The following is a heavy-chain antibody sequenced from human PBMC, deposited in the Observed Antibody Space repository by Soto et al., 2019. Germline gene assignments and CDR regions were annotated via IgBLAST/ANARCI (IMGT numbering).Heavy chain of an antibody. CDR3: ARDIGSYAYAEGY. Sequence: PSETLSLTCSVSGGSINSYWWSWIRQPAGKGLEWIGRVYSGGTTDYNPSLNSRATMSVETSKNQFSLKLTSVTAADTAVYYCARDIGSYAYAEGYWGQGIQVTVSS. CDR2: VYSGGTT. D-gene: IGHD2-2*01. J-gene: IGHJ4*02. CDR1: GGSINSYW. V-gene: IGHV4-4*07.